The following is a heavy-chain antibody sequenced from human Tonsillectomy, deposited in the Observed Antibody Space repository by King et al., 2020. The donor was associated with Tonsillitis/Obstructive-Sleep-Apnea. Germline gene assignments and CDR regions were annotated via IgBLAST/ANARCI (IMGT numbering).Heavy chain of an antibody. CDR2: MNPSGGST. Sequence: VQLVQSGAEVKKPGASVKVSCKASGYTFTSYYMHWVRQAPGQGLEWMGVMNPSGGSTSYAQKFQCRVTMTSDTSTSTVYMELSSLRSEDTAVYYCARDDGMNYGYYYMDVWVRGTTVTVSS. CDR3: ARDDGMNYGYYYMDV. D-gene: IGHD1-1*01. J-gene: IGHJ6*03. CDR1: GYTFTSYY. V-gene: IGHV1-46*01.